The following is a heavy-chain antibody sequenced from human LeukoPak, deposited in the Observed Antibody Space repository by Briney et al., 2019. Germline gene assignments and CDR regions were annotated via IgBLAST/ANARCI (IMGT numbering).Heavy chain of an antibody. J-gene: IGHJ3*02. V-gene: IGHV3-48*03. Sequence: GGSLRLSCAASGFTFSSYEMNWVRQAPGKGLEWVSYISSSGSTIYYADSVKGRFTISRDNAKNSVYLQMNSLRAEDTALYYCAKDRRPGSPILWFGDSWSGDAFDIWGQGTMVTVSS. CDR1: GFTFSSYE. CDR2: ISSSGSTI. D-gene: IGHD3-10*01. CDR3: AKDRRPGSPILWFGDSWSGDAFDI.